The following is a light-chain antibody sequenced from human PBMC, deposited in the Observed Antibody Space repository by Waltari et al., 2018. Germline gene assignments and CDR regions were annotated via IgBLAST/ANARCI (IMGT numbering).Light chain of an antibody. Sequence: VIWMTQSPSLLSASTGDRVTISRRMSQGISSYLDWYQQKPGKAPELLIYAASTLQSGVPSRFSGSGSGTDFTLTISCLQSEDFATYYCQQYYSFPWTFGQGTKVEIK. CDR1: QGISSY. J-gene: IGKJ1*01. V-gene: IGKV1D-8*03. CDR3: QQYYSFPWT. CDR2: AAS.